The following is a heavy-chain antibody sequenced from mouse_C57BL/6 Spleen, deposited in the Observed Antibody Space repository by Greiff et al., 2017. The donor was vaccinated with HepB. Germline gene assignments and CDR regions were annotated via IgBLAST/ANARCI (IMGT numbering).Heavy chain of an antibody. V-gene: IGHV1-55*01. J-gene: IGHJ1*03. CDR2: IYPGSGST. D-gene: IGHD1-1*01. Sequence: QVQLKQSGAELVKPGASVKMSCKASGYTFTSYWITWVKQRPGQGLEWIGDIYPGSGSTNYNEKFKSKATLTVDTSSSTPYMQLSSLTSEDSAVYYCARWGITTVVADWYFDVWGTGTTVTVSS. CDR1: GYTFTSYW. CDR3: ARWGITTVVADWYFDV.